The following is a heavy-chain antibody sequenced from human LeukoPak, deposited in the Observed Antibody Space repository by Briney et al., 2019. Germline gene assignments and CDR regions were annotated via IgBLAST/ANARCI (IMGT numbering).Heavy chain of an antibody. CDR1: GGSISSYY. CDR3: ARAWTGVVNWFDP. V-gene: IGHV4-59*08. CDR2: IYYSGST. D-gene: IGHD3-3*01. J-gene: IGHJ5*02. Sequence: SETLSLTCTVSGGSISSYYWSWIRQPPGKGLEWIGYIYYSGSTNYNPSLKSRVTISVDTSKNQFSLKLSSVTAADTAVYYCARAWTGVVNWFDPWGQGTLVTVSS.